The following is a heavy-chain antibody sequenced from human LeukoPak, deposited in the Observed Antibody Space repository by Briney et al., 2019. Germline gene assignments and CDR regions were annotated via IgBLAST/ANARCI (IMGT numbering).Heavy chain of an antibody. CDR2: IWYDGSNI. J-gene: IGHJ5*02. D-gene: IGHD1-7*01. CDR3: ARFETRGFDP. CDR1: GFSFSSYG. V-gene: IGHV3-33*01. Sequence: PGRSLRLSCAASGFSFSSYGMHWVRQAPGKGLEWVAVIWYDGSNIYYTDSVRGRFTISRDNSKNTLYLQMNSLRAEDTAVYYCARFETRGFDPWGQGTLATVSS.